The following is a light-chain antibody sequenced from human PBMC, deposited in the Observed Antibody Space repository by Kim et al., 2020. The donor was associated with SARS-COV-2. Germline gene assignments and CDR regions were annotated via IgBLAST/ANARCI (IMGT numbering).Light chain of an antibody. Sequence: EIVVTQSPVTLSVSPGERATLSCRASQGISTNLAWYQQKPGRAPRLLISGASTRATGIPARFSGGGSGTEFTLTISSLQSEDLALYYCQQYHNWPPTFGQGTKVDIK. V-gene: IGKV3D-15*01. CDR2: GAS. J-gene: IGKJ1*01. CDR3: QQYHNWPPT. CDR1: QGISTN.